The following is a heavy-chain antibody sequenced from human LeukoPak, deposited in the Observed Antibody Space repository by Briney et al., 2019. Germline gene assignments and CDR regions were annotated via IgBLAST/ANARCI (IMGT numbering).Heavy chain of an antibody. J-gene: IGHJ4*02. CDR3: ARGRDGYNFLNRGEYYYFDY. CDR1: GGSISSGTYY. D-gene: IGHD5-24*01. CDR2: IYTSGST. V-gene: IGHV4-61*02. Sequence: SETLSRTCTVSGGSISSGTYYWSWIRQPAGKGLEWNGSIYTSGSTNYNPSLKSRVTISVDTSKNQFSLRLNSVTAADTAVYYCARGRDGYNFLNRGEYYYFDYWGQGTLVTVSS.